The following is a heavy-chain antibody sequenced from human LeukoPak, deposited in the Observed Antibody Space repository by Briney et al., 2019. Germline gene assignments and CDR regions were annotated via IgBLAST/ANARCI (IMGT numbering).Heavy chain of an antibody. Sequence: GGSLRLSCAASGFTFSNHAMNWVRQAPGKGLEWVSGVSGTGVETYYADSVKGRFTISRDNSKTTLYLQINSLRADDTAVYYCAKAGGSGSYFYYYIDVWGKGTTVTVSS. J-gene: IGHJ6*03. CDR2: VSGTGVET. CDR3: AKAGGSGSYFYYYIDV. CDR1: GFTFSNHA. D-gene: IGHD3-10*01. V-gene: IGHV3-23*01.